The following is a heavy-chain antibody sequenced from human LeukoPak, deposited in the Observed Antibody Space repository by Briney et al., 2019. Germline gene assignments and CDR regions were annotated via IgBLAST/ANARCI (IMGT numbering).Heavy chain of an antibody. CDR1: GLSFTVYP. CDR3: ATDQRYAFDY. Sequence: GGSLRLSCATSGLSFTVYPMNWVRQAPGKGREWISNIRTTAEGAKYAYYADSMKGRVTISRDDGKNTLYLHMNSLRDDDTAVYYCATDQRYAFDYWGQGILVTVSS. D-gene: IGHD3-9*01. V-gene: IGHV3-48*02. CDR2: IRTTAEGAKYA. J-gene: IGHJ4*02.